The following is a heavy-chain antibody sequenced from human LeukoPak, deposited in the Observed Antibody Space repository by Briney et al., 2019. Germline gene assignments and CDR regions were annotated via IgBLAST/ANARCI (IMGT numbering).Heavy chain of an antibody. V-gene: IGHV3-21*01. CDR3: ARGPPSRWFHY. D-gene: IGHD6-13*01. Sequence: GGSLRLSCAASGFTSSSFTMNWVRQAPGKGLEWVSSISSSSSYMYYTDSVEGRFTISRDNAKNSLYLQMNSLRAEDTAVYYCARGPPSRWFHYWGQGTLVTVSS. CDR2: ISSSSSYM. CDR1: GFTSSSFT. J-gene: IGHJ4*02.